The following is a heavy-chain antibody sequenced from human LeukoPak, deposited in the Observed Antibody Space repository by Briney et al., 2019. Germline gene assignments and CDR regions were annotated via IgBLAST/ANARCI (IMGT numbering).Heavy chain of an antibody. V-gene: IGHV3-23*01. D-gene: IGHD6-19*01. CDR3: GKDGGQYSSGPEFDP. Sequence: SGGSLRPSCAASGILFSNTAMNWARQSPGRGLEWVSAISGGGERAFYADSVKGRFTISRDNSKNILYLQMNSLTADDTAIYYCGKDGGQYSSGPEFDPRGQGALVTVSS. CDR1: GILFSNTA. CDR2: ISGGGERA. J-gene: IGHJ5*02.